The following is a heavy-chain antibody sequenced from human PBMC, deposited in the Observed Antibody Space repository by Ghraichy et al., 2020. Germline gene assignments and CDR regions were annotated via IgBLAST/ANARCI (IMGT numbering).Heavy chain of an antibody. J-gene: IGHJ4*02. CDR3: ARGLYYYDSSTTN. D-gene: IGHD3-22*01. V-gene: IGHV4-4*02. Sequence: LSLTCIVSGASISRGNWWSWVRQPPGKGLEWIGEIYHSGSTSYNPSLKSRVTISVDKSTNRFSLKLSSVTAADTAMYYCARGLYYYDSSTTNWGQGTLVTVSS. CDR2: IYHSGST. CDR1: GASISRGNW.